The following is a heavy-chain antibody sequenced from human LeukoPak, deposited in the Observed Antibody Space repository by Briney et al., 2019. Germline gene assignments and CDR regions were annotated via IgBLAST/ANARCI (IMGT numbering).Heavy chain of an antibody. V-gene: IGHV1-3*01. CDR1: GCTFTSYA. CDR2: INAGNGNT. J-gene: IGHJ4*02. CDR3: ARGPSTGSGWYTRFDY. D-gene: IGHD6-19*01. Sequence: ASVKVSCKASGCTFTSYAMHWVRQAPGQRLEWMGWINAGNGNTKYSQKFQGRVTITRDTSASTAYMELSSLRSEDTAVYYCARGPSTGSGWYTRFDYWGQGTLVTVSS.